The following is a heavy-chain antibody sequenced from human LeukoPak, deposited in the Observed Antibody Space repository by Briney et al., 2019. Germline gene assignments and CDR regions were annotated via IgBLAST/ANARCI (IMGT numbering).Heavy chain of an antibody. CDR2: ISYDGSNK. Sequence: LSLTCTVSGGSISGSSYYWGWIRQPPGKGLEWVAVISYDGSNKYYADSVKGRFTISRDNSKNTLYLQMNSLRAEDTAVYYCAKEYGPTREYCSSTSCYVDYWGQGTLVTVSS. CDR3: AKEYGPTREYCSSTSCYVDY. J-gene: IGHJ4*02. V-gene: IGHV3-30*18. D-gene: IGHD2-2*01. CDR1: GGSISGSSYY.